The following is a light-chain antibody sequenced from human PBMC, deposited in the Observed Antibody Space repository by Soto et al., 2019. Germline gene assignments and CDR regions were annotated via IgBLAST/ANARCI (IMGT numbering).Light chain of an antibody. CDR1: SSDVGGYNY. V-gene: IGLV2-14*01. CDR3: SSYTSSRTLK. CDR2: DVS. J-gene: IGLJ3*02. Sequence: QSALTQPASVSGSPGQSITISCTGTSSDVGGYNYVSWYQQHPGKAPKLMIYDVSNRHSGVSTRFSGSKSGNTASLTISGLQAEDEADYYCSSYTSSRTLKFGGGTKLTVL.